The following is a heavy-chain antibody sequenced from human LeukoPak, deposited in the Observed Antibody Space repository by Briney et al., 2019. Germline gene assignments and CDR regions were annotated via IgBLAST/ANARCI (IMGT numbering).Heavy chain of an antibody. D-gene: IGHD5-18*01. CDR1: GLTFSSYV. CDR3: AKDPRDHSYGWSWRYFDY. Sequence: GGSLRLSCAASGLTFSSYVMHWVRQAPGKGLEWVAFIRYDGSNKYYADSVKGRFTISRDNSKNTLYLQMNNLRPEDTAVYYCAKDPRDHSYGWSWRYFDYWGQGTLVTVSS. CDR2: IRYDGSNK. J-gene: IGHJ4*02. V-gene: IGHV3-30*02.